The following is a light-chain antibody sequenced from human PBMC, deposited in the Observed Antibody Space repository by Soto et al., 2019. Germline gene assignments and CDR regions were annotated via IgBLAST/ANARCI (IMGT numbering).Light chain of an antibody. J-gene: IGLJ2*01. CDR3: SSYTSSSTLPVV. CDR2: EVS. Sequence: QSALTQPASVSGSPGQSITISCTGTSSDVGGHNYVSWYQQHPGKAPKLMIYEVSNRPSGVSNRFSGSKSGNTASLTISGLQAEDEADYYCSSYTSSSTLPVVFGGGTKLTVL. V-gene: IGLV2-14*01. CDR1: SSDVGGHNY.